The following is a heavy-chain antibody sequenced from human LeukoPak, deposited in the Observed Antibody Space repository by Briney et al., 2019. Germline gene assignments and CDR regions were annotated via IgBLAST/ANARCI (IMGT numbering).Heavy chain of an antibody. CDR3: ARDILKDSSGWSLLSAFDI. D-gene: IGHD6-19*01. J-gene: IGHJ3*02. CDR2: ISSSGSTI. Sequence: AGGSLRLSCAASGFTFSDYYMSWIRQAPGKGLEWVSYISSSGSTIYYADSVKGRFTISRDNAKNSLYLQMNSLRAEDTAVYYCARDILKDSSGWSLLSAFDIWGQGTMVTVSS. V-gene: IGHV3-11*04. CDR1: GFTFSDYY.